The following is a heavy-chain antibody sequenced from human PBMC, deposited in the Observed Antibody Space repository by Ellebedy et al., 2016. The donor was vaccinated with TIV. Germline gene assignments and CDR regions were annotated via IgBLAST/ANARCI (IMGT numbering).Heavy chain of an antibody. V-gene: IGHV4-39*01. CDR2: IHFSGST. D-gene: IGHD6-13*01. CDR1: GGPISSSTSY. CDR3: ATARRDPYYSGMDV. J-gene: IGHJ6*02. Sequence: MPSETLSLTCTVSGGPISSSTSYWGWIRQPPGKGLEWIGSIHFSGSTYYNPSLKSRVTISVVTSKNQFSLKLSSVTAADTAVYYFATARRDPYYSGMDVWGQGTTVTVSS.